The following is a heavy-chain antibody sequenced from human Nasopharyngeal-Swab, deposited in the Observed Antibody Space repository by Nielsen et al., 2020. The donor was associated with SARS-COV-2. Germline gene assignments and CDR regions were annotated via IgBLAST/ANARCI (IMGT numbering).Heavy chain of an antibody. D-gene: IGHD6-19*01. J-gene: IGHJ3*02. V-gene: IGHV3-30*03. CDR2: ISYDGSNK. CDR3: AGEFSVGSGWYIDI. Sequence: WIRQPPGKGLEWVAVISYDGSNKYYADSVKGRFTISRDNSKNTLYLQMNSLRAEDTAVYYCAGEFSVGSGWYIDIWGQGTMVTVSS.